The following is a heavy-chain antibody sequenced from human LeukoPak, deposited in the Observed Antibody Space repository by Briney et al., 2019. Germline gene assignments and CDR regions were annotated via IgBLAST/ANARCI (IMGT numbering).Heavy chain of an antibody. Sequence: SETLSLTCAVYGGSFSGHYWSWIRQPPGKGLEWIGEINHSGSTNYNPSLKSRVTISVDTSKNQFSLKLSSVTAADTAVYYCARAPGYSSSSGGLDPWGQGTLVTVSS. CDR3: ARAPGYSSSSGGLDP. CDR2: INHSGST. CDR1: GGSFSGHY. J-gene: IGHJ5*02. D-gene: IGHD6-6*01. V-gene: IGHV4-34*01.